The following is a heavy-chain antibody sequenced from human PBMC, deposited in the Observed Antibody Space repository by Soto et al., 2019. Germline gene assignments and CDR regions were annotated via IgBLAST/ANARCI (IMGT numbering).Heavy chain of an antibody. Sequence: QVQLQESGPGLVKPSQTLSLTCTVSGGSINSGGYCWSWIRQHPGKGLDWIGCISYGGSTSYNPSLTSRVTISVDTSKIQFSLNLTSVTAADTAVYYCSRGILVWGQGALITVSS. CDR2: ISYGGST. CDR3: SRGILV. D-gene: IGHD5-18*01. CDR1: GGSINSGGYC. V-gene: IGHV4-31*03. J-gene: IGHJ4*02.